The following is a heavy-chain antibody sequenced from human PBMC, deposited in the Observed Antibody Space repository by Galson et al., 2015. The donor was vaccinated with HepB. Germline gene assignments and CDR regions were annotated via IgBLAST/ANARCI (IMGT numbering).Heavy chain of an antibody. Sequence: SLRLSCAAPGFTFSSYAMSWVRQAPGKGLEWVSAISGSGGSTYYADSVKGRFTISRDNSKNTLYLQMNSLRAEDTAVYYCVTQVGATLFYFDYWGQGTLVTVSS. D-gene: IGHD1-26*01. V-gene: IGHV3-23*01. CDR1: GFTFSSYA. CDR2: ISGSGGST. J-gene: IGHJ4*02. CDR3: VTQVGATLFYFDY.